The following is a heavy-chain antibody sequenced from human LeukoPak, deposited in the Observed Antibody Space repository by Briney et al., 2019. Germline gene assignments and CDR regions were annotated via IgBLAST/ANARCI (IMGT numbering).Heavy chain of an antibody. D-gene: IGHD6-6*01. V-gene: IGHV3-7*01. Sequence: GGSLRLSCAASGFTFSSYWMSWVRQAPGKGLEWVANIKQDGGEKYYVDSVKGRVTISRDNAKNSLYLQMNSLRAEDTAVYYCARDKEQPVPDYWGQGTLVTVSS. CDR1: GFTFSSYW. J-gene: IGHJ4*02. CDR2: IKQDGGEK. CDR3: ARDKEQPVPDY.